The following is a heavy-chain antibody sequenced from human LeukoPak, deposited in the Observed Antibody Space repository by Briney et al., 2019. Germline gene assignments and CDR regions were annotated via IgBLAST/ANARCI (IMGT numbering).Heavy chain of an antibody. Sequence: PSETLSLTCTVSGGSINGYYWSWIRQPPGKGLEWIAYIYYSGSTNYNPSLKSRVTISVDTSKNQFSLKLNSVTAADTAVYYCAKGGGWDAFDIWGQGTMVTVSS. CDR3: AKGGGWDAFDI. CDR1: GGSINGYY. D-gene: IGHD6-19*01. CDR2: IYYSGST. J-gene: IGHJ3*02. V-gene: IGHV4-59*08.